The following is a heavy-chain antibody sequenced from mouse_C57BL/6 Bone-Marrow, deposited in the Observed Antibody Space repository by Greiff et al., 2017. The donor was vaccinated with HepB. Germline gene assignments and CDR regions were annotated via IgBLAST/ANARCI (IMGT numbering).Heavy chain of an antibody. CDR2: ISSGSSTI. J-gene: IGHJ3*01. V-gene: IGHV5-17*01. CDR3: AREWLLRFAY. D-gene: IGHD2-3*01. CDR1: GFTFSDYG. Sequence: EVKLMESGGGLVKPGGSLKLSCAASGFTFSDYGMHWVRQAPEKGLEWVAYISSGSSTIYYADTVKGRFTISRDNANNTLFLQITSLRSEDTAMYYCAREWLLRFAYWGQGTLVTVSA.